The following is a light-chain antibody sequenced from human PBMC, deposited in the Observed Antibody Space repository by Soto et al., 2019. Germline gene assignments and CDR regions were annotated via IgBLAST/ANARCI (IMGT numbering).Light chain of an antibody. CDR1: QSVSNNY. Sequence: EIVLTQSPGTLSLSPGERATLSCRASQSVSNNYLAWYQQKPGQAPRLLIYGASNRATGIPDGFSGSGSGTDSTLTISRLEPEDFAVYYCQQYDNSLWTFGQGTKVDIK. V-gene: IGKV3-20*01. CDR3: QQYDNSLWT. CDR2: GAS. J-gene: IGKJ1*01.